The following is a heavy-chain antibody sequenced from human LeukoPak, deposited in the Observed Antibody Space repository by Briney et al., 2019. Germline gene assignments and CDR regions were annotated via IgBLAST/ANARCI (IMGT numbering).Heavy chain of an antibody. CDR3: ARRLLWFGEFFDY. J-gene: IGHJ4*02. V-gene: IGHV4-34*01. Sequence: SETLSLTCAVYGGSFSGYYWSWIRQHPGKGLEWIGYIYYSGSTNYNPSLKSRVTISVDTSKNQFSLKLSSVTAADTAVYYCARRLLWFGEFFDYWGQGTLVTVSS. CDR2: IYYSGST. CDR1: GGSFSGYY. D-gene: IGHD3-10*01.